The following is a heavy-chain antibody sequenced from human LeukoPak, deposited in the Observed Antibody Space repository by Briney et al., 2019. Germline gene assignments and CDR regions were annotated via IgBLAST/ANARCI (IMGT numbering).Heavy chain of an antibody. Sequence: TASETLSLTCSVSGDSIRTYYWSWIRQPAGKGLEWIGRIYTSGSANYNPSLRSRVTMSVDTSKNQISLKLSSVTAADTAVYYCASTEVGEFDSWGQGTLVTVSS. J-gene: IGHJ4*02. D-gene: IGHD3-16*01. CDR1: GDSIRTYY. V-gene: IGHV4-4*07. CDR2: IYTSGSA. CDR3: ASTEVGEFDS.